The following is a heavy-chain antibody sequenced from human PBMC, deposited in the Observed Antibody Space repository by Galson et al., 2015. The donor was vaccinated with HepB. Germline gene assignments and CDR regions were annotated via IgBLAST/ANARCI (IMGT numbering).Heavy chain of an antibody. CDR2: ISTTSDSK. J-gene: IGHJ4*02. CDR1: GFTFSSYT. V-gene: IGHV3-48*01. D-gene: IGHD1-26*01. CDR3: TRIALSGSYWYFDY. Sequence: SLRLSCAASGFTFSSYTMNWVRQAPGKGLEWISYISTTSDSKFSADSVKGRFIISRDNGKNLLYLQMNSLRAEDTAVYYCTRIALSGSYWYFDYWGQGSLATVSS.